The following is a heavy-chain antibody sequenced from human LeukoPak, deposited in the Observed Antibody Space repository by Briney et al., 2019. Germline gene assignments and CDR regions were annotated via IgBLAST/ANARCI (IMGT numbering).Heavy chain of an antibody. CDR3: ARDLVDYYRAFDI. D-gene: IGHD3-10*01. CDR1: GYTFTGYY. J-gene: IGHJ3*02. V-gene: IGHV1-2*02. Sequence: ASVKVSCKASGYTFTGYYMHWVRQAPGQGLEWMGWINPNSGGTNYAQKFQGRVTMARDTSISTAYMELSRLRSVDTAVYYCARDLVDYYRAFDIWGQGTMVTVSS. CDR2: INPNSGGT.